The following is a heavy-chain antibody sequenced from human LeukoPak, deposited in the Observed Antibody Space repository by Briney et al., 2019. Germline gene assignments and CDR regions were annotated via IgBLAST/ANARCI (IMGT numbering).Heavy chain of an antibody. CDR1: GFTFSSYA. D-gene: IGHD3-10*01. V-gene: IGHV3-30*01. Sequence: GRSLRLSCTASGFTFSSYAMPWVRQAPGKGLDWVALISYDGINKYYADSVKGRFTISRDNSKNTLYLQMNSLRAEDRAVYYCAKSSGSYTAENFDYWGQGTLVTVSS. J-gene: IGHJ4*02. CDR2: ISYDGINK. CDR3: AKSSGSYTAENFDY.